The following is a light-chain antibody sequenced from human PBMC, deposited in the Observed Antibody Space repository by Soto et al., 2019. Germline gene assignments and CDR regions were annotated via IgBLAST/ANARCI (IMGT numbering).Light chain of an antibody. Sequence: QSVLTQPPSASGTPGQRVTISCSGSSSNIESNTVNWYQQLPGTAPKLLIYSQNQRPSGVPDRFSGFKSGTSASLAISGLQSEDEADYYCATWDDSLNAVVFGGGTKLTVL. V-gene: IGLV1-44*01. CDR1: SSNIESNT. J-gene: IGLJ2*01. CDR2: SQN. CDR3: ATWDDSLNAVV.